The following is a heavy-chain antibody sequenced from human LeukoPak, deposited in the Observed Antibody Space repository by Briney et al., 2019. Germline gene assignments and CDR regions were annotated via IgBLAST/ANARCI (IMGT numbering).Heavy chain of an antibody. CDR2: IYSSGDT. D-gene: IGHD2-21*01. CDR1: GGSISSDNYY. CDR3: ARAPQRSYQHNWFDP. J-gene: IGHJ5*02. V-gene: IGHV4-61*02. Sequence: SETLSLTCTVSGGSISSDNYYWSWFRQPAGEELEWIGRIYSSGDTNYNPSLKGRGSISLDTSNNQFSLKLSSVTAADTAMYYCARAPQRSYQHNWFDPWGQGTLVTVSS.